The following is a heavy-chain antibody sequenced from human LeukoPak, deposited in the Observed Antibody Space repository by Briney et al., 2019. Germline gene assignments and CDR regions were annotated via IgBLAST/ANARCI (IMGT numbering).Heavy chain of an antibody. V-gene: IGHV3-9*01. CDR1: GFTFDDYA. Sequence: GRSLRLSCAASGFTFDDYAMHWVRQAPGKGLEWVSGISWNSGSIGYADSVKGRFTISRDNAKNSLYLQMNSLRAEDTAVYYCARDWELLFDYWGQGTLVTVSS. CDR2: ISWNSGSI. D-gene: IGHD1-26*01. CDR3: ARDWELLFDY. J-gene: IGHJ4*02.